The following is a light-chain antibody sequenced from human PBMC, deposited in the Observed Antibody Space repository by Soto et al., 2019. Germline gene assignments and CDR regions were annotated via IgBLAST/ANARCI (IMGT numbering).Light chain of an antibody. CDR1: QSVSSY. V-gene: IGKV3-11*01. CDR2: DAS. CDR3: QQRSNWPQLT. J-gene: IGKJ4*01. Sequence: EIVLTQSPGTLSLSPGERATLSCRASQSVSSYLAWYRQKPGQAPRLLIYDASNRATGIPARFSGSGSGTDFTLTISSLEPEDFAVYYCQQRSNWPQLTFGGGTKVEIK.